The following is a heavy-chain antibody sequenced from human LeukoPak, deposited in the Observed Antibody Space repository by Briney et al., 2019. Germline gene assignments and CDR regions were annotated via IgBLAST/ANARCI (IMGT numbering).Heavy chain of an antibody. CDR3: AKVPGPYYDSSGYHMHY. CDR2: IWYDRSNE. J-gene: IGHJ4*02. CDR1: GFTFSSFG. Sequence: GGSLRLSCAASGFTFSSFGMDWVRQAPGKGLEWVALIWYDRSNEFYADSVKGRFTISRDNSKNMLYLQMNSLRAEDSAVYYCAKVPGPYYDSSGYHMHYWGQGTLVTVSS. V-gene: IGHV3-33*06. D-gene: IGHD3-22*01.